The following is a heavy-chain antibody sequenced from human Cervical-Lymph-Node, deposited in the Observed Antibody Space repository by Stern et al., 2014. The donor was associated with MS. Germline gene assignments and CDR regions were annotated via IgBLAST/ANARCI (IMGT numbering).Heavy chain of an antibody. J-gene: IGHJ6*02. CDR3: ARDCGWRSN. CDR1: EFTFSTCA. D-gene: IGHD6-19*01. V-gene: IGHV3-33*01. CDR2: LWNDGRHN. Sequence: QVQLVESGGGVVQPGTSLRLSCAASEFTFSTCAAHWVRQAAGKGPGWVAVLWNDGRHNNYIDSSTVRFTISCHQFNNTLYVQMNSLRAEDTAVYYVARDCGWRSNWGQGTTGTVSS.